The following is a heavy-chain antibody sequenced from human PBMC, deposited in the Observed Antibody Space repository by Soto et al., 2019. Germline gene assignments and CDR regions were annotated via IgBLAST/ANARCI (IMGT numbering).Heavy chain of an antibody. Sequence: ASVKVSCKASGYTFTSYGISWVRQAPGQGLEWMGWISAYNGNTNYAQKLQGRVTMTTDTSTSTAYMELRSLRSDDTAVYYCAREADVLWFGELSRYGMDVWGQGTTVTVSS. CDR1: GYTFTSYG. CDR2: ISAYNGNT. D-gene: IGHD3-10*01. J-gene: IGHJ6*02. V-gene: IGHV1-18*01. CDR3: AREADVLWFGELSRYGMDV.